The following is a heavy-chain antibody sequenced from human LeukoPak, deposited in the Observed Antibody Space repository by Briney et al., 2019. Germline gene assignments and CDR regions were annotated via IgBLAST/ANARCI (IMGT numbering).Heavy chain of an antibody. CDR2: IIPIFGTA. D-gene: IGHD5-24*01. CDR3: ARVPEGRDGYNYGFN. V-gene: IGHV1-69*13. CDR1: GGTFSSYA. Sequence: WASVKVSCKASGGTFSSYAISWVRQAPGQGLEWMGGIIPIFGTANYAQKFQGRVTITADESTSTAYMELSSLRSEDTAVYYCARVPEGRDGYNYGFNWGQGTLVIVSS. J-gene: IGHJ4*02.